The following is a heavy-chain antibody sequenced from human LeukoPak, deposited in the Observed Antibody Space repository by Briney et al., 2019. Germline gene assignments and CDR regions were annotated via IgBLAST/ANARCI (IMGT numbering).Heavy chain of an antibody. Sequence: AVKVSCTASGGAFSCYAINLVRQPPGQGLEWMGGIIPIFAAPNYAQKFQGRVTITTDESTSTAHMELRSLRSEDTAVSYCARTSGDMYCYYYYMDAWGKGATVTVSS. CDR1: GGAFSCYA. CDR3: ARTSGDMYCYYYYMDA. D-gene: IGHD2-21*02. J-gene: IGHJ6*03. V-gene: IGHV1-69*05. CDR2: IIPIFAAP.